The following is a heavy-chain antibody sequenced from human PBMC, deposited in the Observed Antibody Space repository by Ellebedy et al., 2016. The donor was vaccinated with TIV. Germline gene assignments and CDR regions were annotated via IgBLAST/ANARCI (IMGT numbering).Heavy chain of an antibody. D-gene: IGHD1-26*01. CDR3: AKEEAVGALDY. Sequence: GGSLRLXXAASGFTFSSYGMHWVRQAPGKGLEWVAVISYDGSNKYYADSVKGRFTISRDNSKNTLYLQMNSLRAEDTAVYYCAKEEAVGALDYWGQGTLVTVSS. CDR2: ISYDGSNK. J-gene: IGHJ4*02. V-gene: IGHV3-30*18. CDR1: GFTFSSYG.